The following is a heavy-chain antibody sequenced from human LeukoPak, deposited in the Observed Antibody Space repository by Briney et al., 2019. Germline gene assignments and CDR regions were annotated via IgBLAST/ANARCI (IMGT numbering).Heavy chain of an antibody. Sequence: GGSLRLSRTASGFTFGDYALSWFRQAPGKGLEWLSFIRSKDHGGTTEYAASVKGRFTISRDDSNSIAYLQMNSLIIEDTAVYFCTRDPHYYHGNPHDFWGQGTRVTVSS. D-gene: IGHD4-23*01. V-gene: IGHV3-49*03. J-gene: IGHJ4*02. CDR3: TRDPHYYHGNPHDF. CDR2: IRSKDHGGTT. CDR1: GFTFGDYA.